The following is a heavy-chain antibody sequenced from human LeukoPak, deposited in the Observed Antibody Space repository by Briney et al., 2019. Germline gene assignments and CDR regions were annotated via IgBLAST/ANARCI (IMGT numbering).Heavy chain of an antibody. V-gene: IGHV3-21*01. CDR3: ARKDYGDYEP. CDR2: ISSSSSYI. Sequence: GGSLRLSCAASGFTFSYHWMTWVRQAPGKGLEWVSSISSSSSYIYYADSVKGRFTISRDNAKNSLYLQMNSLRAEDTAVYYCARKDYGDYEPWGQGTLVTVSS. CDR1: GFTFSYHW. D-gene: IGHD4-17*01. J-gene: IGHJ5*02.